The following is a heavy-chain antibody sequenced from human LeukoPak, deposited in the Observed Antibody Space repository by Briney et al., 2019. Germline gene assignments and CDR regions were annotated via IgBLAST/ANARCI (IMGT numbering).Heavy chain of an antibody. Sequence: SETLSLTCTVSGDSISDYYWSWIRQPAGRGLEWIGRIFTTENTDYNPSLTSRVTMSIDTSKNQFSLKLSSVTAADTAVYYCARAYVRGIIITQWFDPWGQGTLVTVSS. CDR1: GDSISDYY. D-gene: IGHD3-10*01. CDR2: IFTTENT. J-gene: IGHJ5*02. CDR3: ARAYVRGIIITQWFDP. V-gene: IGHV4-4*07.